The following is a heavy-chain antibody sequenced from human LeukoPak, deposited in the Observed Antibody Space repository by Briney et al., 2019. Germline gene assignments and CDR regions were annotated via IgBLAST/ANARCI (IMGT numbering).Heavy chain of an antibody. Sequence: GGSLRLSCAASGFTFSTYAMGWVRQAPGKGLEWVSAIYGSGDITYYADSVKGRFTISRDNSMNTLSLQINSLRAEDSAVYYCAKYNGYEADSTIYYWGQGTLVTVSS. V-gene: IGHV3-23*01. D-gene: IGHD5-12*01. CDR3: AKYNGYEADSTIYY. CDR2: IYGSGDIT. CDR1: GFTFSTYA. J-gene: IGHJ4*02.